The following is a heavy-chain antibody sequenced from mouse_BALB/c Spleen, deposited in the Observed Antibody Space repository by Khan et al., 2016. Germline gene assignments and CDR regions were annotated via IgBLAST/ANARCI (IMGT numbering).Heavy chain of an antibody. CDR3: AREGVTTVVAKGLDY. CDR2: IDPYNGGT. J-gene: IGHJ2*01. V-gene: IGHV1S135*01. Sequence: VQLQQSGPELVKPGASVKVSCKASGYAFTSYNMYWVKQSHGRSLEWIGYIDPYNGGTSYNQKFKGKATLTVDKSYSTAYMHLNSLTSEDSAVDYCAREGVTTVVAKGLDYWGQGTTLTVSS. CDR1: GYAFTSYN. D-gene: IGHD1-1*01.